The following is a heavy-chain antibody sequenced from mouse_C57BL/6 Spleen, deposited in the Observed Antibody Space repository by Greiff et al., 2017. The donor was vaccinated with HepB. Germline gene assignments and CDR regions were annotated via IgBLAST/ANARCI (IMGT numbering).Heavy chain of an antibody. CDR2: IDPEDGDT. CDR3: TTSMVTRAWFAY. V-gene: IGHV14-1*01. J-gene: IGHJ3*01. D-gene: IGHD2-2*01. CDR1: GFNIKDYY. Sequence: EVQLQQSGAELVRPGASVKLSCTASGFNIKDYYMHWVKQRPEQGLEWIGRIDPEDGDTEYAPKFQGKATMTADTSSNTAYLQLSSLTSEDTAVYYCTTSMVTRAWFAYWGQGTLVTVSA.